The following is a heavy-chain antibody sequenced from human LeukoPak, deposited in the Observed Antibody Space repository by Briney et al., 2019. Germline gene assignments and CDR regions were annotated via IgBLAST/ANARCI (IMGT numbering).Heavy chain of an antibody. CDR3: ARKSSGHYPFDW. D-gene: IGHD3-22*01. CDR1: GYTFTSYD. J-gene: IGHJ4*02. V-gene: IGHV1-8*01. Sequence: ASVTVSCKASGYTFTSYDINWVRQATGQGLEWMGWMNPNSGNTGYAQKFQGRVTMTRNTSISTAYMELSSLRSEDTAVYYCARKSSGHYPFDWWGQGALASVSS. CDR2: MNPNSGNT.